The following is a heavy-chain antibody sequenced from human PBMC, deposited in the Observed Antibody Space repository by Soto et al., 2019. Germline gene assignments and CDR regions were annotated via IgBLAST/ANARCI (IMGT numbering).Heavy chain of an antibody. CDR2: INPNSGGT. J-gene: IGHJ6*03. D-gene: IGHD2-15*01. Sequence: ASVKVSCKASGYTFTGYYMHWVRQAPGQGLEWMGWINPNSGGTNYAQKFQGWVTMTRDTSISTAYMELSRLRSDDTAVYYCARAGDGTPYYYMDVWGKGTPVTVSS. CDR1: GYTFTGYY. V-gene: IGHV1-2*04. CDR3: ARAGDGTPYYYMDV.